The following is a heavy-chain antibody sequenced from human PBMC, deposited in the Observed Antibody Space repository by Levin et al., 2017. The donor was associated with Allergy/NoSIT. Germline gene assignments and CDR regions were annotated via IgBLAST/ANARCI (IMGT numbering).Heavy chain of an antibody. Sequence: GGSLRLSCAPSGFTVTTNYINWVRQAPGKGLEWVSVIYSSGRTYYADSVKGRFIISRDNSKNTVYLQMNSLRAEDTALYYCASGENAFEIWGQGTMVTVSS. V-gene: IGHV3-53*01. D-gene: IGHD5-24*01. CDR1: GFTVTTNY. CDR3: ASGENAFEI. J-gene: IGHJ3*02. CDR2: IYSSGRT.